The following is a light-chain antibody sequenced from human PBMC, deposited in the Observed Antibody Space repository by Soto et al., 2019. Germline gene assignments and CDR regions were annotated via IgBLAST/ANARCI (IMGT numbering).Light chain of an antibody. CDR3: MQGTHWPRT. Sequence: DVVMTQSPLSLPVTLGQPASISCRSTQSLVHSNGNTYLIWFHQRPGQSPRRLIYKGSIRDSGVPDRFSGSESGTEVTLKISRVEADDVGVYYCMQGTHWPRTFGQGTKVEIK. J-gene: IGKJ1*01. V-gene: IGKV2-30*02. CDR1: QSLVHSNGNTY. CDR2: KGS.